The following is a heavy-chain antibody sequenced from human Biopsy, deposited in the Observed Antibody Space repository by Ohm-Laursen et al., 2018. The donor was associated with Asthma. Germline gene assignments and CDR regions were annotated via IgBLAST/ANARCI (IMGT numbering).Heavy chain of an antibody. CDR3: AKVRSDWAITESFDY. J-gene: IGHJ4*02. V-gene: IGHV3-9*01. Sequence: SLRLSCTASGFKFDEYTMHWVRQAPGKGLEWVSGISWNSATIGYADSVEGRLTISRDNAKNSVFLHMDSLRPEDTAFYYCAKVRSDWAITESFDYWGQGVLVTVSS. CDR1: GFKFDEYT. CDR2: ISWNSATI. D-gene: IGHD3-9*01.